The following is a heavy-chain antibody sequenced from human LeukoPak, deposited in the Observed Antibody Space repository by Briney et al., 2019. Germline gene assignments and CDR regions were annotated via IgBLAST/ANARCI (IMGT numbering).Heavy chain of an antibody. CDR1: GGTFSSYA. CDR3: ARAAPLRYFDWLSVAGGLDAFDI. Sequence: GASVKVSCKASGGTFSSYAISWVRQAPGQGLEWMGRIIPILGIANYAQKFQGRVTITADKSTSTAYMELSSLRSEDTAVYYCARAAPLRYFDWLSVAGGLDAFDIWGQGTMVTVSS. D-gene: IGHD3-9*01. V-gene: IGHV1-69*04. CDR2: IIPILGIA. J-gene: IGHJ3*02.